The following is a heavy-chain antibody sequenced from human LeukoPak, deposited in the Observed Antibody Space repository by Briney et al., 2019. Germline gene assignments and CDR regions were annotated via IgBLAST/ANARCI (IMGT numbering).Heavy chain of an antibody. V-gene: IGHV1-18*01. Sequence: ASVKVSCKASGYTFTSYGISWVRQAPGQGLEWMGWISAYNGNTNYAQKLQGRVTMTTDTSTSTAYMELRSLRSDDTAVYYCAREGIVVVAATDAFDIWGQGTMVTVSS. D-gene: IGHD2-15*01. CDR3: AREGIVVVAATDAFDI. CDR2: ISAYNGNT. CDR1: GYTFTSYG. J-gene: IGHJ3*02.